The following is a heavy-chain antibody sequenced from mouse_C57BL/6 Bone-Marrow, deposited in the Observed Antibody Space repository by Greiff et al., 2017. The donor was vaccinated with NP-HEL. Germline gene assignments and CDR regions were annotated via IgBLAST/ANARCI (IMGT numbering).Heavy chain of an antibody. CDR3: ARKVWRGYFDV. J-gene: IGHJ1*03. Sequence: QVQLKQSGPELVKPGASVKISCKASGYAFSSSWMNWVKQRPGKGLEWIGRIYPGDGDTNYNGKFKGKATLTADKSSSTAYMQLSSLTSEDSAVYFCARKVWRGYFDVWGTGTTVTVSS. V-gene: IGHV1-82*01. CDR1: GYAFSSSW. D-gene: IGHD2-10*02. CDR2: IYPGDGDT.